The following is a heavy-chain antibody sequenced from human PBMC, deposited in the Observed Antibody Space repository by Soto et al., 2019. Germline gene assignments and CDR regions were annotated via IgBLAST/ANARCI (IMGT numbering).Heavy chain of an antibody. Sequence: GGSLRLSCAASGFTFSSYSMNWVRQAPGKGLEWVSSISSSSSYIYYADSVKGRFTISRDNAKNSLYLQMNSLRAEDTAVYYCARDSLAGSGYPFDYWGQGTLVTVSS. CDR3: ARDSLAGSGYPFDY. CDR2: ISSSSSYI. J-gene: IGHJ4*02. CDR1: GFTFSSYS. D-gene: IGHD3-3*01. V-gene: IGHV3-21*01.